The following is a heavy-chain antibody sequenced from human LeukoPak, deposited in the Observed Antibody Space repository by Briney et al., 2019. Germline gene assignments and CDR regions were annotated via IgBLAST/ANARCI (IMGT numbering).Heavy chain of an antibody. CDR3: ARDRKQQLRYYYYMDV. Sequence: SETLSLTCTVYGGSISSYYWSWIRQPPGKGLEWVGRIYTSGSTNYNPSLKSRVTMSVDTSKNQFSLKLSSVTAADTAVYYCARDRKQQLRYYYYMDVWGKGTTVTVSS. CDR1: GGSISSYY. V-gene: IGHV4-4*07. CDR2: IYTSGST. D-gene: IGHD6-13*01. J-gene: IGHJ6*03.